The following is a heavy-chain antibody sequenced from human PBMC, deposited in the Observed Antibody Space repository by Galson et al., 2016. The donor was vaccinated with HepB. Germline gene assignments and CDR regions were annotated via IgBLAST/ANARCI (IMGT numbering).Heavy chain of an antibody. J-gene: IGHJ4*02. CDR2: IWYDGNNK. D-gene: IGHD1-20*01. CDR1: GFTFSSYG. CDR3: AKDPIPFITGFGLPDY. Sequence: SLRLSCAASGFTFSSYGMHWVRQAPGKGLEWVALIWYDGNNKYYADSVKGRFTISRDNSKNTLYLQMNSLRAEDTAVYYCAKDPIPFITGFGLPDYWGQGTLVTVS. V-gene: IGHV3-30*02.